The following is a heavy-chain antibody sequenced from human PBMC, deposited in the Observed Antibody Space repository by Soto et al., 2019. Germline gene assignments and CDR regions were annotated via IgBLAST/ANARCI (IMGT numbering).Heavy chain of an antibody. J-gene: IGHJ4*02. D-gene: IGHD4-17*01. V-gene: IGHV3-15*01. CDR3: TTDSQFYGGQWGGY. Sequence: EVQLVESGGGLVKPGGSLSLSCAASGFTFSNAWLSWVRQAPGKGLEWVGGIKSKTDGGTTDYAAPVKGRFSISRDDSTNSLYLQMNSLNTEDTAVYYCTTDSQFYGGQWGGYWGRGTLVTVFS. CDR2: IKSKTDGGTT. CDR1: GFTFSNAW.